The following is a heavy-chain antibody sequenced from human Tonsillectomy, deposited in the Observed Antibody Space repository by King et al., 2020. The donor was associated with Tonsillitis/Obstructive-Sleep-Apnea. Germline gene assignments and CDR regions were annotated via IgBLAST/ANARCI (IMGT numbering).Heavy chain of an antibody. CDR3: ARGRGDYYDSSGYFVGYYYYMDV. CDR2: INPNSGGT. D-gene: IGHD3-22*01. V-gene: IGHV1-2*04. Sequence: LQLVQSGAEVKKPGASVKVSCKASGYTFTGYYMHWVRQAPGQGLEWMGWINPNSGGTNYAQKFQGWVTMTRDTSISTAYMELSRLGSDDTAVYYCARGRGDYYDSSGYFVGYYYYMDVWGKGTTVTVSS. CDR1: GYTFTGYY. J-gene: IGHJ6*03.